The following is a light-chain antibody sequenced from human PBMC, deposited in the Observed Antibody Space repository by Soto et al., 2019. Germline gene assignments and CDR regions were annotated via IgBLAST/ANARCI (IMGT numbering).Light chain of an antibody. J-gene: IGKJ3*01. CDR2: AAS. Sequence: DIQMTQSPSSLSASVGDRVTMTCRASQDIRNYVAWYQQKPGEVPKLLIYAASTLQSGVPARFSGGGFGTDFTLTISSLRPADVASGSSPRYHSARLTFGPGTKVHL. CDR1: QDIRNY. CDR3: PRYHSARLT. V-gene: IGKV1-27*01.